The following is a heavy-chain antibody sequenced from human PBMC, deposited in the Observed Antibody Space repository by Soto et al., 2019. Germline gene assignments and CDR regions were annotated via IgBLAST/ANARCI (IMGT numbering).Heavy chain of an antibody. D-gene: IGHD3-16*02. CDR1: GGSFSDYY. Sequence: SETLSLTCAVYGGSFSDYYWSWIRQPPGKGLEWIGEINHTGSTNYKPSLKSRVTISVDTSKSQFSLRLDSVTAADTAVYYCARGIQITFGGVIVRGDYFDYWGQGSLVTVSS. V-gene: IGHV4-34*01. J-gene: IGHJ4*02. CDR3: ARGIQITFGGVIVRGDYFDY. CDR2: INHTGST.